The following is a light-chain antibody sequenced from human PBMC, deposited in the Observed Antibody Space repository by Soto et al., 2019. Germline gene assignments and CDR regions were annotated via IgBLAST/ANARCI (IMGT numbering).Light chain of an antibody. CDR2: AAS. CDR3: QQLNSFLYT. CDR1: QGISSY. J-gene: IGKJ2*01. V-gene: IGKV1-9*01. Sequence: IQLTQSPSSLSASVGDRVTITCRASQGISSYLAWYQQKPGKAPKLLISAASTLQSGVPSRFSGSGSGTDFTLTISSLQPEDFATYYCQQLNSFLYTFRQGTKLEIK.